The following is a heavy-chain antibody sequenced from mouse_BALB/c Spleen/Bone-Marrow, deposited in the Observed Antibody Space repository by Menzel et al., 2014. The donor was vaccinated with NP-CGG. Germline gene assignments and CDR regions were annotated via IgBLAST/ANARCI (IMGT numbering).Heavy chain of an antibody. J-gene: IGHJ2*01. CDR3: ASSPYGYFDY. CDR1: GFTFSSFG. CDR2: ISSDSSTI. Sequence: EVQLVESGGGLVQPGGSRKLSCAASGFTFSSFGMHWVRQAPEKGLEWVAYISSDSSTIYYADTVKGRFTISRDNPKNTPFLQMTSLRSEDTAMYYCASSPYGYFDYWGQGTTLTVSS. V-gene: IGHV5-17*02. D-gene: IGHD1-1*01.